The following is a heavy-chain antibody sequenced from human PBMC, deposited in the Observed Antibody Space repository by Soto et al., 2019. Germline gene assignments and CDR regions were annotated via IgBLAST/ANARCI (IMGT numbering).Heavy chain of an antibody. CDR1: CGSFSGYY. V-gene: IGHV4-34*01. CDR2: INHSGST. Sequence: PSETLSLTCAVYCGSFSGYYWSWIRQPPGKGLEWIGEINHSGSTNYNPSLKSRVTISVDTSKNQFSLKLSSVTAADTAVYYCARVSVITIFGVVNGDFDYWGQGTRVTV. CDR3: ARVSVITIFGVVNGDFDY. J-gene: IGHJ4*02. D-gene: IGHD3-3*01.